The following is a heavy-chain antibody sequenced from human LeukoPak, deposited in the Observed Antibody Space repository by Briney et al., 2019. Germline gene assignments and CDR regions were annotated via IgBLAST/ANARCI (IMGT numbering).Heavy chain of an antibody. CDR2: INPNSGGT. CDR3: ARDGEWLVLRFHTHKKYYFDY. J-gene: IGHJ4*02. CDR1: GYTFTSYD. V-gene: IGHV1-2*02. D-gene: IGHD6-19*01. Sequence: ASVKVSCKDFGYTFTSYDINWVRQATGQALEWMGWINPNSGGTNYAQKFQGRVTMTRDTSISTAYMELSRLRSDDTAVYYCARDGEWLVLRFHTHKKYYFDYWGQGTLVTVSS.